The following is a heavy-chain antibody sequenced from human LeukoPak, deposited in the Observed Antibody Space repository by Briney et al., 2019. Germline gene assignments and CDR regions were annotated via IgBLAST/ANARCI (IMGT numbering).Heavy chain of an antibody. CDR3: ARASSGWDPFDY. Sequence: SETLSLTCTVSGGSISSYYWSWIRQPPGKGLEWIGYIYYSGSTNYNPSLKSRVTISVDTSKNHFSLKLSSVTAADTAVYYCARASSGWDPFDYWGQGTLVTVSS. CDR2: IYYSGST. V-gene: IGHV4-59*01. J-gene: IGHJ4*02. CDR1: GGSISSYY. D-gene: IGHD6-19*01.